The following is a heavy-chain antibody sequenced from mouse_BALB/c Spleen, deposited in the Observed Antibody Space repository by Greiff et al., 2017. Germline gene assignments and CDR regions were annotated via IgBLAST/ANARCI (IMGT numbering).Heavy chain of an antibody. CDR2: ISSGGSYT. D-gene: IGHD1-1*01. V-gene: IGHV5-6-4*01. CDR1: GFTFSSYT. J-gene: IGHJ3*01. Sequence: EVKLVESGGGLVKPGGSLKLSCAASGFTFSSYTMSWVRQTPEKRLEWVATISSGGSYTYYPDSVKGRFTISRDNAKNTLYLQMSSLKSEDTAMYYCTSDYYYGSRAWFAYWGQGTLVTVSA. CDR3: TSDYYYGSRAWFAY.